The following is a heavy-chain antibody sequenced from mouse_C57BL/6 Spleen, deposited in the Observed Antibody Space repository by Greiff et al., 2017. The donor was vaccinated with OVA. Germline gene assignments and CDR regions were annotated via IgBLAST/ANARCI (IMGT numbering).Heavy chain of an antibody. V-gene: IGHV2-5*01. Sequence: VKLVESGPGLVQPSQSLSITCTVSGFSLTSYGVHWVRQSPGKGLEWLGVIWRGGSTDYNAAFMSRLSITKDNSKSQVFFKMNSLQADDTAIYDCAKNYGSSPFDYWGQGTTLTVSS. CDR1: GFSLTSYG. CDR3: AKNYGSSPFDY. D-gene: IGHD1-1*01. CDR2: IWRGGST. J-gene: IGHJ2*01.